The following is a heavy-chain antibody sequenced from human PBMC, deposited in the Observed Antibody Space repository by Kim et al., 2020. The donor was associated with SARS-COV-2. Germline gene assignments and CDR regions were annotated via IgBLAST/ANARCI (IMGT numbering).Heavy chain of an antibody. J-gene: IGHJ4*01. V-gene: IGHV4-4*09. CDR3: AICTWLELCLRGVYCYY. CDR2: IDDSGST. D-gene: IGHD3-16*01. CDR1: GDSISGYY. Sequence: SETLSLTCVVSGDSISGYYWSWIRQSPGKGLEWIGYIDDSGSTNYNPSLKSRVTITIDTSKKQFSLNLRSVTAADTSVNYGAICTWLELCLRGVYCYY.